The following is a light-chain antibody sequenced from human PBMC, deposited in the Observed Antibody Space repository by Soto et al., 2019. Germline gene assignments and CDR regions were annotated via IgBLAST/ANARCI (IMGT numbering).Light chain of an antibody. J-gene: IGKJ5*01. CDR1: QTISVY. CDR3: QQLNAYPLT. CDR2: GAS. V-gene: IGKV1-9*01. Sequence: DIQMTQSPSSLSASVGDTVIITCRASQTISVYLAWFQQKPGRAPNLLIYGASTLQSGVPSRFSGSGSGTDFTLTISNLQPEDFATYYCQQLNAYPLTFGQGTRLEIK.